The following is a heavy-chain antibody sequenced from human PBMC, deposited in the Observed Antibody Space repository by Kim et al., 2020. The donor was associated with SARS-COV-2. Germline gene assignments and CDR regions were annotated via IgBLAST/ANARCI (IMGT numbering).Heavy chain of an antibody. V-gene: IGHV3-33*05. D-gene: IGHD3-10*01. Sequence: GGSLRLSCAASGFTFSSYGMHWVRQAPGKGLEWVAVISYDGSNKYYADSVKGRFTISRDNSKNTLYLQMNSLRAEDTAVYYCATWGFGELSDAFDIWGQG. CDR1: GFTFSSYG. J-gene: IGHJ3*02. CDR3: ATWGFGELSDAFDI. CDR2: ISYDGSNK.